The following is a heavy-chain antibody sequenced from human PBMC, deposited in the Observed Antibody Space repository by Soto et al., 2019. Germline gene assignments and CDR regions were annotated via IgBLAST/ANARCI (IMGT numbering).Heavy chain of an antibody. D-gene: IGHD3-10*01. CDR1: GGTFSSYT. CDR3: ARYGSGTTDYYYYDGMDV. V-gene: IGHV1-69*02. Sequence: QVQLVQSGAEVKKPGSSVKVSCKASGGTFSSYTISWVRQAPGQGLEWMGRIIPILGIANYAQKFQGRVTITADKSTSTAYMERSSLRSEDTAVYYCARYGSGTTDYYYYDGMDVWGQGTTVTVSS. J-gene: IGHJ6*02. CDR2: IIPILGIA.